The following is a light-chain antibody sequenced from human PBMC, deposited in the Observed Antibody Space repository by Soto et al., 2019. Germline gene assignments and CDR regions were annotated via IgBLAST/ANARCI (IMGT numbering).Light chain of an antibody. J-gene: IGLJ1*01. CDR2: DVR. CDR1: SSDVGGYDH. Sequence: QSVLTQPASVSGSPGQSITISCTGTSSDVGGYDHVSWYQQHPGRAPKLMIFDVRNRPSGVSNRFSGSKSGNTASLIISGLQTEDLFNYSASSEICTISVF. CDR3: SSEICTISV. V-gene: IGLV2-14*03.